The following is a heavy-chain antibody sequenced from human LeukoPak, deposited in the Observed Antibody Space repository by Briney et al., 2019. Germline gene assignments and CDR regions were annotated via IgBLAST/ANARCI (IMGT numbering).Heavy chain of an antibody. D-gene: IGHD6-6*01. J-gene: IGHJ4*02. CDR1: GFTFNNYA. CDR2: FSGSGGST. V-gene: IGHV3-23*01. CDR3: ARKYSSPPCFDH. Sequence: EPGGSLRLSCAASGFTFNNYAMSWVRQAPGKGLEWVSTFSGSGGSTYYADSVKGRFTISRDNSKNTLYLQMNSLGAEDTAVYYCARKYSSPPCFDHWGQGTLVTVST.